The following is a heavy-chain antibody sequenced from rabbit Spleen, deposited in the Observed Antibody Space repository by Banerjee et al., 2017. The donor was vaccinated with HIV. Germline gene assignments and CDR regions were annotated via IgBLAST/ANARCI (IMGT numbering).Heavy chain of an antibody. CDR3: ARDAAGREDFNL. J-gene: IGHJ4*01. V-gene: IGHV1S45*01. CDR1: GVSFNDKDV. Sequence: QEQLVESGGGLVQPGGSLKLSCKASGVSFNDKDVMCWVRQAPGKGLEWIACIDVSKSGSTYYAGWAKGRFTISRTSSTTVTLQMTSLTAADTATYFCARDAAGREDFNLWGQGTLVTVS. CDR2: IDVSKSGST. D-gene: IGHD4-2*01.